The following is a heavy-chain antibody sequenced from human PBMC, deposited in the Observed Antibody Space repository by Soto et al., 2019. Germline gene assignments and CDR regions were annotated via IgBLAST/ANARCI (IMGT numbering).Heavy chain of an antibody. Sequence: PGGSLRLSCAASGFTFSSYGMSWVRQAPGKGLEWVSSISSSDNEKFYAASVKGRFTISRDSSKNTLYLEMSSLRPEDTAVDYCVRRGYNWQICGYWGRGTLVTVSS. V-gene: IGHV3-23*01. CDR1: GFTFSSYG. J-gene: IGHJ4*02. CDR2: ISSSDNEK. D-gene: IGHD6-25*01. CDR3: VRRGYNWQICGY.